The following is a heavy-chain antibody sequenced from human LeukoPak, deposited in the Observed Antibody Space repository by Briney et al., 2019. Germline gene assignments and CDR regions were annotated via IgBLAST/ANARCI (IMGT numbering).Heavy chain of an antibody. D-gene: IGHD2-2*02. V-gene: IGHV3-48*01. Sequence: GGSLRLSCAASGFTFSSYSMNWVRQAPGKGLEWVSYISSSSSTIYYADSVKGRFTISRDNSKNTLYLHMNSLGAEDTAVYYCAKGYCSSTTCYTGYYFYMDVWGKGTTVTVS. CDR1: GFTFSSYS. CDR3: AKGYCSSTTCYTGYYFYMDV. CDR2: ISSSSSTI. J-gene: IGHJ6*03.